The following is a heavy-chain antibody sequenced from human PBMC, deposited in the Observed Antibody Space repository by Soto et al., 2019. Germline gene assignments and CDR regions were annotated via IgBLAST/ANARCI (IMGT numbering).Heavy chain of an antibody. Sequence: ASVKVSCKASGYTFTSYPMHWVRQAPGQGLEWMVCINAGNGDTKYSQKFQGRVTITRDTSANTAYMELSSLRSEDTAVFYCARDWTHYDSSGPGDYWGQGTLVTVSS. CDR3: ARDWTHYDSSGPGDY. V-gene: IGHV1-3*01. J-gene: IGHJ4*02. CDR1: GYTFTSYP. CDR2: INAGNGDT. D-gene: IGHD3-22*01.